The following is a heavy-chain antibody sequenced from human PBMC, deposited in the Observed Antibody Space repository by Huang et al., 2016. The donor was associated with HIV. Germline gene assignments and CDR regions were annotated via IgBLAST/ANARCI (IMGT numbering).Heavy chain of an antibody. Sequence: QVQLVQSGAEVKNPGASVRVSCKASGYTFTDSNIPWVRQAPGQGLEWMGWINPKRGGTIDAQRFQGRITMTRDTTISTVHMDRRRIQSDDTAVYFCARDWSFGSSTSPADWGQGTLVTVSS. V-gene: IGHV1-2*02. CDR1: GYTFTDSN. J-gene: IGHJ4*02. D-gene: IGHD6-6*01. CDR2: INPKRGGT. CDR3: ARDWSFGSSTSPAD.